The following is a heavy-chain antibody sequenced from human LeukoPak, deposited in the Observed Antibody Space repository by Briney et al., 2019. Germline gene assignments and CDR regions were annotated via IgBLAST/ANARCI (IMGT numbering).Heavy chain of an antibody. CDR2: VSASGGTT. CDR3: AKWMAGSSTGVFDY. CDR1: GFTFSNYA. J-gene: IGHJ4*02. V-gene: IGHV3-23*01. Sequence: GGSLRLSCAASGFTFSNYAISWVRQAPGKGLEWVSAVSASGGTTYYADSVKGRFTISRDSSKNTLYLQMNSLRAEDTAVYYCAKWMAGSSTGVFDYWGQGTLVTVSS. D-gene: IGHD6-13*01.